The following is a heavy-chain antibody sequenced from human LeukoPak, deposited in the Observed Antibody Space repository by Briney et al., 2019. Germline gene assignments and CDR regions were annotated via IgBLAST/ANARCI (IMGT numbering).Heavy chain of an antibody. J-gene: IGHJ6*02. CDR2: ISYDGSNK. D-gene: IGHD2-2*02. V-gene: IGHV3-30-3*01. CDR1: GFTFSSYA. Sequence: GGSLRLSCAASGFTFSSYAMHWVRQAPGKGQEWVAVISYDGSNKYYADSVKGRFTISRDNSKNTLYLQMNSLRAEDTAVYYCASSSPYCSSTSCYTSYYYGMDVWGQGTTVTVSS. CDR3: ASSSPYCSSTSCYTSYYYGMDV.